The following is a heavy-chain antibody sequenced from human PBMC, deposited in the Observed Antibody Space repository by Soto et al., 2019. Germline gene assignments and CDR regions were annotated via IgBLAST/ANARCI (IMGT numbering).Heavy chain of an antibody. CDR2: MQPSTGRP. D-gene: IGHD1-26*01. J-gene: IGHJ4*02. CDR3: ARGVSAGVDY. Sequence: QVQLVPSGAAVREPGASVKVSCKASGYSFTSLDINWVRQTAGQGLEWMGWMQPSTGRPGYAQKFQGRVTMARDTSIITAYMELTTLTSEDTAFYYCARGVSAGVDYWGQGTLVTVSS. V-gene: IGHV1-8*01. CDR1: GYSFTSLD.